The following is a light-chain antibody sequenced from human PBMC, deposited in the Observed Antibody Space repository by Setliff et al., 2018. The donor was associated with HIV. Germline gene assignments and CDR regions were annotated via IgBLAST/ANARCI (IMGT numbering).Light chain of an antibody. Sequence: SALTQPPSVSGTRGQSVTISCSGSSSNIGTNTVNWYQQLPGAAPKLLIYTNSHRPSGIPDRFSGSKSGTSGSLAISGLRSEDEGDYYCASWDDRLKVYVFGSGTKSPS. V-gene: IGLV1-44*01. CDR1: SSNIGTNT. J-gene: IGLJ1*01. CDR2: TNS. CDR3: ASWDDRLKVYV.